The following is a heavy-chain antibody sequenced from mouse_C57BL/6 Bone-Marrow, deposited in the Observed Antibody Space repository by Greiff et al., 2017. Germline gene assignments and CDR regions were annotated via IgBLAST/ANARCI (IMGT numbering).Heavy chain of an antibody. V-gene: IGHV1-15*01. Sequence: VQLVESGAELVRPGASVTLSCKASGYTFTDYEMHWVKQTPVHGLEWIGAIDPETGGTAYNQKFKGKAILTADKSSSTAYMELRSLTSEDSAVYYWTRVGYDGYYGRDYWGQGTTLTVSS. CDR3: TRVGYDGYYGRDY. CDR2: IDPETGGT. CDR1: GYTFTDYE. D-gene: IGHD2-3*01. J-gene: IGHJ2*01.